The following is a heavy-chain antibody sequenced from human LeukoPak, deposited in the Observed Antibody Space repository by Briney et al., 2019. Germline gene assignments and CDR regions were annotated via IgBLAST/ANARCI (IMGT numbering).Heavy chain of an antibody. J-gene: IGHJ4*02. CDR2: ISGSGGST. CDR3: AKGRGSAYENYFDY. V-gene: IGHV3-23*01. CDR1: GFTFSSYA. Sequence: GGSLRLSCAASGFTFSSYAMSWVRQAPGKGLEWVSAISGSGGSTYYADSVKGRFTISRDNSKNTLYLQMNSLRAEDTAVYYCAKGRGSAYENYFDYWGQGTLVTVSP. D-gene: IGHD3-22*01.